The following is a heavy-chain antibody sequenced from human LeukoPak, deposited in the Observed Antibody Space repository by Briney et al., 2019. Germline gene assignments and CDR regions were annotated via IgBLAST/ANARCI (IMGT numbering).Heavy chain of an antibody. CDR2: ISDSGGST. CDR3: AKAHYTSSWPLDY. Sequence: GGSLRLSCAASGFTFSNYAVNWVRQAPGKGLEWVSAISDSGGSTYYADSVKGRFTISRDNSKDTLFLQMNDLRAEDTALYYCAKAHYTSSWPLDYWGRGTLVTVSS. D-gene: IGHD6-13*01. V-gene: IGHV3-23*01. J-gene: IGHJ4*02. CDR1: GFTFSNYA.